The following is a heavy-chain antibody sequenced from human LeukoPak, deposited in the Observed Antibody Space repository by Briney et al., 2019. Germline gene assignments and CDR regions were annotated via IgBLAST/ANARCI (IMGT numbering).Heavy chain of an antibody. CDR3: ARSRPRYSDSSGYYHDAFDI. CDR2: ICTSGST. V-gene: IGHV4-61*02. Sequence: SETLSLTCSVWGGSIRSGSDYWSGIRRPAGKGLEGFVCICTSGSTNYNPSLKSRVTISVDTSKNQFSLKLSSATAADTAVYYCARSRPRYSDSSGYYHDAFDIWGQGPMVTVSS. J-gene: IGHJ3*02. CDR1: GGSIRSGSDY. D-gene: IGHD3-22*01.